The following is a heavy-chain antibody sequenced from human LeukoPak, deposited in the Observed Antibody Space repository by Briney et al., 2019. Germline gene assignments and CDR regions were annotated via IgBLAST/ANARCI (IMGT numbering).Heavy chain of an antibody. Sequence: GGSLRLSCAASEFTFSSYSMNWVRQAPGKGLEWVSYISSSSSTIYYADSVKGRFTISRDNAENSLYLQMNSLRAEDTAVYYCARDRGGSYYAFDYWGQGTLVTVSS. V-gene: IGHV3-48*01. D-gene: IGHD1-26*01. CDR1: EFTFSSYS. CDR2: ISSSSSTI. CDR3: ARDRGGSYYAFDY. J-gene: IGHJ4*02.